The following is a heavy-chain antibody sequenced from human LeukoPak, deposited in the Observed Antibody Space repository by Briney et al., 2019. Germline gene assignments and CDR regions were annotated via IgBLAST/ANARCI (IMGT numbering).Heavy chain of an antibody. CDR3: TRAPPGTGWLIDY. Sequence: GGSLRLSCAASGFTFSSYDMLWVRQATGEGLEWVSAINTAGDTYYPGSVQGRFAVSRENAKSSFYLQMNSLRAGDSAVYFCTRAPPGTGWLIDYWGQGTLVTVSS. CDR1: GFTFSSYD. J-gene: IGHJ4*02. D-gene: IGHD6-19*01. V-gene: IGHV3-13*04. CDR2: INTAGDT.